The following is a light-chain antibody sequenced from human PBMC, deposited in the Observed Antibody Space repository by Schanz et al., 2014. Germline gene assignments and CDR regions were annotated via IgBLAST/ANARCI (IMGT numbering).Light chain of an antibody. CDR3: AAWDDSLNGFWV. Sequence: QSVLTQPPSASGTPGQRVTISCSGSSSNIGSNTVNWYQLLPGTAPKLLIYSNNQRPSGVPDRFSGSKSGTSASLAISGLQSEDEAAYYCAAWDDSLNGFWVFGGGTKLTVL. CDR1: SSNIGSNT. CDR2: SNN. V-gene: IGLV1-44*01. J-gene: IGLJ3*02.